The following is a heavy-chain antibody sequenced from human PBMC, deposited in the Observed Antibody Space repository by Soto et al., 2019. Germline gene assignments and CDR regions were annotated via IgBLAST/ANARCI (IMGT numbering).Heavy chain of an antibody. V-gene: IGHV3-74*01. CDR1: GFTLSNVW. CDR3: ARLGSSSVLNDY. Sequence: PGGSLRLSCAASGFTLSNVWMHWVRQAPGKGLVWVSRINTDGSSTTYADSVKGRFTISRDNAQNMLYLQMNSLRAEDTAVYYCARLGSSSVLNDYWGQGTLVTVSS. J-gene: IGHJ4*02. CDR2: INTDGSST. D-gene: IGHD6-6*01.